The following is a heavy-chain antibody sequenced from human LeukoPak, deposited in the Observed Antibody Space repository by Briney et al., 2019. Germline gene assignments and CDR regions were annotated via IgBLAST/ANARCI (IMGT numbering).Heavy chain of an antibody. CDR1: GFTFSSYA. D-gene: IGHD3-22*01. V-gene: IGHV3-23*01. Sequence: GGSLRLSCAASGFTFSSYAMSWVRQAPGKGLEWVSAISGSGGSTYYADSVKGRFTISRDNSKNTLYLQMNSLRAEDTAVYYCAKASYYYDSSGYYYEYYYGMDVWGQGTTVTVSS. CDR2: ISGSGGST. CDR3: AKASYYYDSSGYYYEYYYGMDV. J-gene: IGHJ6*02.